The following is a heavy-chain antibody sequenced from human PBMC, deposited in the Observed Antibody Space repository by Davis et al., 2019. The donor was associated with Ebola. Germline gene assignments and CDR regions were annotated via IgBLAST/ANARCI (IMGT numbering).Heavy chain of an antibody. D-gene: IGHD2-15*01. CDR2: VYPAESDI. V-gene: IGHV5-51*01. CDR3: AKGYCSGGRCYSGSDY. Sequence: GESLKISCKGSGYSFSDYWIGWVRQMPGKGLEWKGVVYPAESDIRYSPSFQGQVTISVDKSISTAYLHCSSLKASDTAMYYCAKGYCSGGRCYSGSDYWGQGTLVTVSS. J-gene: IGHJ4*02. CDR1: GYSFSDYW.